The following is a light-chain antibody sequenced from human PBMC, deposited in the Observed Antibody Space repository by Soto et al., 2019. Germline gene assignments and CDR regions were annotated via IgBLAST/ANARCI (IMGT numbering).Light chain of an antibody. CDR1: QSISNY. CDR2: AAS. Sequence: DIQMTQSPSSLSASVGDRVTITCRARQSISNYLNWYQLKPGKVPKLLIYAASTLQTGVPSRFSGGGSGTDFTLTISSLQPEDSASYYCQQSYSLWATFGGGTKVEIK. J-gene: IGKJ4*01. CDR3: QQSYSLWAT. V-gene: IGKV1-39*01.